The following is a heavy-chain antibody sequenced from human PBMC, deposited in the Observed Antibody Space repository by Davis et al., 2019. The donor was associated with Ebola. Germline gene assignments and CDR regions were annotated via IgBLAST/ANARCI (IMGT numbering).Heavy chain of an antibody. Sequence: ASVKVSCKASGYTFTSYDINWVRQATGQGLEWMGWMNPNSGNTGYAQKFQGRVTTTRNTSISTAYMELSSLRSEDTAVYYCARAKTGPLNYYYYYYMDVWGKGTTVTVSS. V-gene: IGHV1-8*03. CDR2: MNPNSGNT. D-gene: IGHD3-10*01. CDR3: ARAKTGPLNYYYYYYMDV. J-gene: IGHJ6*03. CDR1: GYTFTSYD.